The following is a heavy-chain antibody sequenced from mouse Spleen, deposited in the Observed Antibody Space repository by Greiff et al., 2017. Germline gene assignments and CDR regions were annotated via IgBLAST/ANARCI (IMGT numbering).Heavy chain of an antibody. J-gene: IGHJ3*01. D-gene: IGHD1-1*01. V-gene: IGHV7-3*01. CDR3: ARSYYYGSSPYFAY. CDR2: IRNKANGYTT. Sequence: EVKLMESGGGLVQPGGSLSLSCAASGFTFTDYYMSWVRQPPGKALEWLGFIRNKANGYTTEYSASVKGRFTISRDNSQSILYLQMNALRAEDSATYYCARSYYYGSSPYFAYWGQGTLVTVSA. CDR1: GFTFTDYY.